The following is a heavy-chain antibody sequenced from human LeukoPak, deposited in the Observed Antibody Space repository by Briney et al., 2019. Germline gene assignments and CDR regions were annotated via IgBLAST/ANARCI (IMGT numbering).Heavy chain of an antibody. J-gene: IGHJ4*02. D-gene: IGHD5-18*01. CDR1: GFTFGSHA. V-gene: IGHV3-23*01. Sequence: GGSLRLSCEASGFTFGSHAMYWVRQAPGKGLEWVAGIFGSGGSPHYADPVKGRFTISRDNSRNTVYLQINSLRAEDTAVYYCGKTTVGYSSGQKPAWPVDYWGQGTLVTVS. CDR2: IFGSGGSP. CDR3: GKTTVGYSSGQKPAWPVDY.